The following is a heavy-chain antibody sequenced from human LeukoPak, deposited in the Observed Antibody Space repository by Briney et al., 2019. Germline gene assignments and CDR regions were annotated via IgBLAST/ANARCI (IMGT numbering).Heavy chain of an antibody. V-gene: IGHV1-2*02. D-gene: IGHD6-19*01. Sequence: GASVKVPCKASGYTFTGYYMHWVRQAPGQGLEWMGWINPNSGGTNYAQKFQGRVTMTRDTSISTAYMELSRLRSDDTAVYYCARDLTHSSGWYFNFDYWGQGTLVTVSS. CDR3: ARDLTHSSGWYFNFDY. J-gene: IGHJ4*02. CDR2: INPNSGGT. CDR1: GYTFTGYY.